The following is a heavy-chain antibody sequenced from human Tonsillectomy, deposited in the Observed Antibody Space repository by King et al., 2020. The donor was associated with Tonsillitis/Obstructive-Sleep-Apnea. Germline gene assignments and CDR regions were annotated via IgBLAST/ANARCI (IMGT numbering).Heavy chain of an antibody. CDR3: AKGGYCSSTNCPGDY. J-gene: IGHJ4*02. V-gene: IGHV3-23*04. Sequence: VQLVESGGGLVQPGGSLRLSCAASGFTFSSYAMSWVRQAPGKGLEWVSAISGSGGSTYYADPVKGRFTISRDNSKNTLDLQMNSLRDEDTALYYCAKGGYCSSTNCPGDYWGQGTLVAVSS. D-gene: IGHD2-2*01. CDR1: GFTFSSYA. CDR2: ISGSGGST.